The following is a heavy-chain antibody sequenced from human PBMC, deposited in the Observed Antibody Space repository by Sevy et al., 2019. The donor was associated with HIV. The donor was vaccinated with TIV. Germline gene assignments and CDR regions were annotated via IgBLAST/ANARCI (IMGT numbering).Heavy chain of an antibody. V-gene: IGHV4-34*01. CDR3: ATRRGHLSFDY. Sequence: SETLSLTCVVYGGSFSGYYWSWIRQPPGKGLEWIGEINHSGSTNYNPSLKSRVTISADTSTNQFSLKRSSGTAADTAVYYCATRRGHLSFDYWGQGTLVTVSS. J-gene: IGHJ4*02. CDR2: INHSGST. CDR1: GGSFSGYY.